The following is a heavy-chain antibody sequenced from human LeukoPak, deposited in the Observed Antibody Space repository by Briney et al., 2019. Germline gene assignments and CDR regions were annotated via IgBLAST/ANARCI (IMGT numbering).Heavy chain of an antibody. CDR2: ISYDGSNK. V-gene: IGHV3-30-3*01. D-gene: IGHD1-1*01. CDR1: GFTFSSYA. Sequence: GGSLRLSCAASGFTFSSYAMHWVRQAPGKGLEWVAVISYDGSNKYYADSVKGRFTISRDNSKNTLYLQMNSLRAEDTAVYYCARVGTGTAGYWGQGTLVTVSS. J-gene: IGHJ4*02. CDR3: ARVGTGTAGY.